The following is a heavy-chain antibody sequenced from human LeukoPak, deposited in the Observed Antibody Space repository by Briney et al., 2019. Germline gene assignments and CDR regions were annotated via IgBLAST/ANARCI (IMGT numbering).Heavy chain of an antibody. CDR2: IIPIFGTA. CDR1: GGTFSSYA. J-gene: IGHJ6*03. D-gene: IGHD2-21*02. Sequence: ASVKVSCKASGGTFSSYAISWVRQAPGQGLEWMGGIIPIFGTANYAQKFQGRVTITADKSTSTAYMELSSLRSEDTAVYYCARETRWLYCSGDCFLMDVWGKGTTVTVSS. CDR3: ARETRWLYCSGDCFLMDV. V-gene: IGHV1-69*06.